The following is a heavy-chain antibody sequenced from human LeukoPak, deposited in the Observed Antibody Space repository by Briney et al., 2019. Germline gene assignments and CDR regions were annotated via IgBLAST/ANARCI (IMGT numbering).Heavy chain of an antibody. Sequence: GGSLRLSCAASGFTFSNCGMHWVRQAPGKGLEWVAVIWYDGSYKYYADSVKGRFTISRDNSKNTLYLQMNSLRAEDTAVYYCAKDFYVGPVLARYFDYWGQGTLVTVSS. J-gene: IGHJ4*02. CDR2: IWYDGSYK. CDR3: AKDFYVGPVLARYFDY. CDR1: GFTFSNCG. V-gene: IGHV3-33*06. D-gene: IGHD2-8*02.